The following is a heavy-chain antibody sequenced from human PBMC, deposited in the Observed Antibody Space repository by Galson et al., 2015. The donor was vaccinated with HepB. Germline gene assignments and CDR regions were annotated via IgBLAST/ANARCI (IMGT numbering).Heavy chain of an antibody. CDR2: AYYRSKWYT. J-gene: IGHJ6*03. CDR3: ARREYYYDSSGYYRRHFYYYMDV. Sequence: CAISGDSVSSSTAAWNWIRQSPSRGLEWLGRAYYRSKWYTDYAISVKGRITIKSDTSKNQFSLQLNSETPEDTAVYYCARREYYYDSSGYYRRHFYYYMDVWGKGTTVTVSS. D-gene: IGHD3-22*01. CDR1: GDSVSSSTAA. V-gene: IGHV6-1*01.